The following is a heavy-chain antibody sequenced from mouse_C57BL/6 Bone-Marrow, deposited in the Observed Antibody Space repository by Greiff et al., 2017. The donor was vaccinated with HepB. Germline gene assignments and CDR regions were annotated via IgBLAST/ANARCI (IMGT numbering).Heavy chain of an antibody. CDR2: ILPSIGRT. Sequence: QVHVKQSGSELRSPGSSVKLSCKDSDSEVIPIAYMSWVRQKPGHGFEWIGGILPSIGRTIYGEKFEVKATLDADTLSNTAYLELNSLTSADSAIYYCARREIYYGSSDGGFDYWGQGTTLTVSS. CDR1: DSEVIPIAY. V-gene: IGHV15-2*01. D-gene: IGHD1-1*01. CDR3: ARREIYYGSSDGGFDY. J-gene: IGHJ2*01.